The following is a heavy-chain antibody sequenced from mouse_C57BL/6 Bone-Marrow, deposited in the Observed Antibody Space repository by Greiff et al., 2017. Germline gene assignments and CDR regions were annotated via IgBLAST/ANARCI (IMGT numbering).Heavy chain of an antibody. Sequence: EVQLQQSGAELVRPGASVKLSCTASGFNIKDDYMHWVKQRPEQGLEWIGWIDPENGDTEYASKFQGKATITADTSSNTAYLQLSSLTSEDTAVYSCTGGYYDYFDYWGQGTTLTVSS. CDR3: TGGYYDYFDY. V-gene: IGHV14-4*01. CDR2: IDPENGDT. J-gene: IGHJ2*01. D-gene: IGHD2-3*01. CDR1: GFNIKDDY.